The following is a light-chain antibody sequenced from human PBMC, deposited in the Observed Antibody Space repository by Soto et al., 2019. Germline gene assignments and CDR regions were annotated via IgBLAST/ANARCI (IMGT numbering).Light chain of an antibody. Sequence: QSVLTQDASADGCPGQSVTISCTGTSSDVGGYNYVSWYQQRPGKAPKLMIFEVSKRPSGVPDRFSGSKSGNTASLTVSGLQPEDEADYYCSSYAGSKSYVFGSGTKVTVL. CDR3: SSYAGSKSYV. J-gene: IGLJ1*01. V-gene: IGLV2-8*01. CDR2: EVS. CDR1: SSDVGGYNY.